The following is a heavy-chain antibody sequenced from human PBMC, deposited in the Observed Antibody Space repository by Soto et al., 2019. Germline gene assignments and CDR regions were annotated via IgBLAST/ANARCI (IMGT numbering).Heavy chain of an antibody. J-gene: IGHJ4*02. V-gene: IGHV3-30-3*01. CDR3: ARDSFTANDLGDYLAY. D-gene: IGHD2-21*02. Sequence: PGGSLRLSCAASGFTFSSYSMHWVRQAPGKGLEWTTFISFDASNKYYADSVKGRFTISRDNSENTLYLQMNNLRTEDTAVYYCARDSFTANDLGDYLAYWGQGNLVTVSS. CDR1: GFTFSSYS. CDR2: ISFDASNK.